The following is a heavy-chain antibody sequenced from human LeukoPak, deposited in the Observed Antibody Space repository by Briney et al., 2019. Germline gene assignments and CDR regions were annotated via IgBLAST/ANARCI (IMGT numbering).Heavy chain of an antibody. V-gene: IGHV4-39*07. D-gene: IGHD6-13*01. CDR3: VRPSSSWTGDFDY. CDR2: IYYSGST. J-gene: IGHJ4*02. CDR1: GGSISSSSYY. Sequence: SETLSLTCTVSGGSISSSSYYWGWIRQPPGKGLEWIGSIYYSGSTYYNPSLKSRVTISVDTSKNQFSLKLSSVTAADTAVYYCVRPSSSWTGDFDYWGQGTLVTVSS.